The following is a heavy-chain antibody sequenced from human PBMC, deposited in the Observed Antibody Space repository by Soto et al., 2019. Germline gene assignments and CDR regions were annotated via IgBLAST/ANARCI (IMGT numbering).Heavy chain of an antibody. CDR1: GGTFSNYA. V-gene: IGHV1-69*12. Sequence: QVQLVQSGAEVKKPGSSIKVSCKVSGGTFSNYAIDWVRLAPGQGLEWMGGIVPIFGTTYYTQNFQGRATIIADDSTTTAYLELSSLRSEDTAIYYCARVEAVAGIYNYHGLDVWGQGTAVTVSS. J-gene: IGHJ6*02. CDR3: ARVEAVAGIYNYHGLDV. D-gene: IGHD6-19*01. CDR2: IVPIFGTT.